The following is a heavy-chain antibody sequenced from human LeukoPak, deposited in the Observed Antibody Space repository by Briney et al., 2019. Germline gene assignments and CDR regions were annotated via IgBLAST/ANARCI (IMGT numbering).Heavy chain of an antibody. D-gene: IGHD1-1*01. Sequence: GGSLRLSCAASGFTFSSYAMNWVRQAPGKGLEWVSGISWNSGSIGYADSVKGRFTISRDNAKNSLYLQMNSLRAEDTALYYCAKDIEVYWNDVAGGLDYWGQGTLVTVSS. CDR1: GFTFSSYA. CDR3: AKDIEVYWNDVAGGLDY. J-gene: IGHJ4*02. CDR2: ISWNSGSI. V-gene: IGHV3-9*01.